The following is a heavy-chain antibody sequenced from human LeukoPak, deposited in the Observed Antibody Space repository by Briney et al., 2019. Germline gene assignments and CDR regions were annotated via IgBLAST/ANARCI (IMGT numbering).Heavy chain of an antibody. CDR2: IYYSGST. CDR1: GGSFSGYY. Sequence: SETLSLTCAVYGGSFSGYYWSWIRQPPGKGLEWIGYIYYSGSTYYNPSLKSRVTISVDTSKNQFSLKLSSVTAADTAVYYCARVMDNGANFDYWGQGTLVTVSS. D-gene: IGHD2-2*03. CDR3: ARVMDNGANFDY. J-gene: IGHJ4*02. V-gene: IGHV4-30-4*01.